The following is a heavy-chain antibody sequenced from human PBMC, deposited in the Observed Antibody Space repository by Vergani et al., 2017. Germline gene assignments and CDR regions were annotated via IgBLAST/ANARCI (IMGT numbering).Heavy chain of an antibody. V-gene: IGHV4-59*01. Sequence: QVQLQESGPGLVKPSETLSLTCTVSGGSISSYYWSWIPQPPGKGLEWIGNIDYSGSTNYSPSLKSRVTISVDTSTNQFSLTLSSVTAADTAVYYCARDLSSTWSRYFDLWGRGTLITVSS. CDR3: ARDLSSTWSRYFDL. J-gene: IGHJ2*01. CDR2: IDYSGST. CDR1: GGSISSYY. D-gene: IGHD6-13*01.